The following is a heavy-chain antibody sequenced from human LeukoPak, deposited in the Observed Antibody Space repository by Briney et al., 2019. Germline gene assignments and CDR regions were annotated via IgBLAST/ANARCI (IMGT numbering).Heavy chain of an antibody. CDR3: ARDEFLLVGVWFGY. CDR1: GFTFSSYS. V-gene: IGHV3-21*01. Sequence: GGSLRLSCAASGFTFSSYSMNWVRQAPGKGLEWVSSISSSSSYIYYADSVKGRFTISRDNAKNSLYLQMNSLRAEDTAVYYCARDEFLLVGVWFGYWGQGTLVTVSS. J-gene: IGHJ4*02. D-gene: IGHD3-10*01. CDR2: ISSSSSYI.